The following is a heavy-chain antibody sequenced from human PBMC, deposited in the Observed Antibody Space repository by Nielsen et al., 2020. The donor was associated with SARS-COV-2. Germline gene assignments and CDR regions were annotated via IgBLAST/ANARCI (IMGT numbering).Heavy chain of an antibody. V-gene: IGHV4-31*03. J-gene: IGHJ4*02. CDR2: IYYSGTT. Sequence: SETLSLTCTVSGGSITSGVYYWSWVRQHPGKGLEWIGHIYYSGTTYYNPSLKSRVSMSLDTSNNQFSLRLNSVTAADTAVYYCARSPYYYGSGSFDYWGQGTLVTVSS. CDR3: ARSPYYYGSGSFDY. CDR1: GGSITSGVYY. D-gene: IGHD3-10*01.